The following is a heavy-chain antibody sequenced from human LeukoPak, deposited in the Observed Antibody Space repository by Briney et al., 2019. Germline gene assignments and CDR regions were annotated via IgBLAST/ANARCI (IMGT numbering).Heavy chain of an antibody. D-gene: IGHD2-21*02. Sequence: ASVKVSCKASGYTFTSYGISWVRQAPGQGLEWMGWISAYNGNTNYAQKLQGRVTMTTDTSTSTAYMELRSLRSDDTAVYYCAREPDVVMTAEVYYGMDVWGQGTTVTVSS. CDR3: AREPDVVMTAEVYYGMDV. V-gene: IGHV1-18*01. CDR1: GYTFTSYG. CDR2: ISAYNGNT. J-gene: IGHJ6*02.